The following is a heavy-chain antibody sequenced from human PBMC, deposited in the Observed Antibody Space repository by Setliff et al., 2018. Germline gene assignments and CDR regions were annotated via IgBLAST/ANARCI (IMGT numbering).Heavy chain of an antibody. CDR1: GYTFTSYA. D-gene: IGHD6-6*01. CDR3: ARPYSSSARWYFDL. V-gene: IGHV7-4-1*02. Sequence: ASVKVSCKASGYTFTSYAMNWVRQAPGQGLEWMGWINTNTGNPTYAQGFTGRFVFSLDTSVSTAYLQISSLKAEDTAVYYCARPYSSSARWYFDLWVPETLLVTVSS. CDR2: INTNTGNP. J-gene: IGHJ2*01.